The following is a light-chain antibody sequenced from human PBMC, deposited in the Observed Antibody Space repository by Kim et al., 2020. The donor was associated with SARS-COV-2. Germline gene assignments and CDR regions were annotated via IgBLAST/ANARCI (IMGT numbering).Light chain of an antibody. V-gene: IGKV4-1*01. J-gene: IGKJ2*01. CDR1: QTVLYSSNNKNY. Sequence: DIVMTQSPDSLAVSLGERATINCKSTQTVLYSSNNKNYLAWYQQKPGQPPKLLIYWASTRESGVPDRFSGSGSGTDFTLTISSLQAEDVAVYYCQQYYNLPHTFGQGTKLEI. CDR2: WAS. CDR3: QQYYNLPHT.